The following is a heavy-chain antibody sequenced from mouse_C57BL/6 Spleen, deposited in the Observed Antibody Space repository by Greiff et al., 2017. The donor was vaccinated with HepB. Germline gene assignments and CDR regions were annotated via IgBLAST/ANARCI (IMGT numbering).Heavy chain of an antibody. J-gene: IGHJ4*01. D-gene: IGHD1-1*01. CDR2: ISSGSSTI. V-gene: IGHV5-17*01. CDR3: ARGTYGSSYDAMDY. CDR1: GFTFSDYG. Sequence: DVQLVESGGGLVKPGGSLKLSCAASGFTFSDYGMHWVRQAPEKGLEWVAYISSGSSTIYYADTVKGRFTISRDNAKNTLFLQMTSLRSEDTAMYYCARGTYGSSYDAMDYWGQGTSVTVSS.